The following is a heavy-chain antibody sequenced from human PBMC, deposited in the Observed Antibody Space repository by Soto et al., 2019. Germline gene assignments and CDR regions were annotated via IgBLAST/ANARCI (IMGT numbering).Heavy chain of an antibody. Sequence: QLQLQESGSGLVRPSQTLSLTCAVSGGTISSGGYSWNWIRQPPGKGLEWIGYIYHSGSTLYNPSPKSRVAMTVXXSKNQFSLKLTSVTAADTAVYYCARDQLEGNWFDPWGQGTLVTVSS. J-gene: IGHJ5*02. CDR1: GGTISSGGYS. V-gene: IGHV4-30-2*01. CDR2: IYHSGST. D-gene: IGHD1-1*01. CDR3: ARDQLEGNWFDP.